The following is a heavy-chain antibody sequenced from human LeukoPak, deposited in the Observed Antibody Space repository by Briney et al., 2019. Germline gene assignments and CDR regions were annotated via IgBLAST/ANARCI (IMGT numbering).Heavy chain of an antibody. CDR1: GYIFTSYP. CDR2: INTGNGNT. CDR3: ARDRAMADY. J-gene: IGHJ4*02. V-gene: IGHV1-3*04. Sequence: ASVEVSCKASGYIFTSYPIHWVRQAPGQRLEWMGWINTGNGNTKYSQRFEGRVIVTTDTSAAAAYMELSSLRSEDTAVYYCARDRAMADYWGQGTLVTVSS. D-gene: IGHD5-18*01.